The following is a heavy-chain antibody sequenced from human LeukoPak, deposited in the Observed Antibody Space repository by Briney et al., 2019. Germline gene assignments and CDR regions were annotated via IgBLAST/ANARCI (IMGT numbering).Heavy chain of an antibody. D-gene: IGHD7-27*01. Sequence: PGGSLRLSCAASGFTFSSYTMNWVRQAPGMGLEWVSYTTDSTSSYADSVKGRFTVSRDNAKNSLYLQMDSLRAEDTAVYYCARDLNWGFDYWGQGTLVTVSS. CDR3: ARDLNWGFDY. CDR1: GFTFSSYT. J-gene: IGHJ4*02. V-gene: IGHV3-48*04. CDR2: TTDSTS.